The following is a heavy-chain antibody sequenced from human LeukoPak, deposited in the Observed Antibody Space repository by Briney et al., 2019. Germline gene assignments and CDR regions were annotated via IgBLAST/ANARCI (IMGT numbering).Heavy chain of an antibody. D-gene: IGHD3-22*01. CDR1: GGSISSGGYY. V-gene: IGHV4-61*08. CDR2: IYHSGST. Sequence: SETLSLTCTVSGGSISSGGYYWSWIRQPPGKGLEWIGEIYHSGSTNYNPSLKSRVAISVDTSKNQFSLKLSSVTAADTAIYYCARENPSGYYNRPIDYWGQGTLVTVSS. J-gene: IGHJ4*02. CDR3: ARENPSGYYNRPIDY.